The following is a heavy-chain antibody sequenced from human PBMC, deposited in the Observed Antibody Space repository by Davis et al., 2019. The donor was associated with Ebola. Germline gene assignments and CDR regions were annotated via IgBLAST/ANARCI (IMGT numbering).Heavy chain of an antibody. CDR1: GYTFTGYY. V-gene: IGHV1-2*06. D-gene: IGHD2/OR15-2a*01. Sequence: AASVKVSCKASGYTFTGYYMHWVRQSPGQGLEWMGRINPNSGGTNYAKKFQGRVTMTRDTSISTAYMELSRLRSDDTAVYYCAREIAPNWFDPWGQGTLVTVSS. CDR3: AREIAPNWFDP. J-gene: IGHJ5*02. CDR2: INPNSGGT.